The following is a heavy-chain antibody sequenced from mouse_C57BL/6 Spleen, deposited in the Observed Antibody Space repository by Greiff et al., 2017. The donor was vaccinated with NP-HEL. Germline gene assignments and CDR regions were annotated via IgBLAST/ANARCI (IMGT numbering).Heavy chain of an antibody. CDR2: INPNNGGT. Sequence: EVQLQQSGPELVKPGASVKMSCKASGYTFTDYNMHWVKQSHGKSLEWIGYINPNNGGTSYNQKFKGKATLTVNKSSSTAYMELRSLTSEDSAVYYCASSEGITTVVAPGFAYWGQGTLVTVSA. CDR1: GYTFTDYN. D-gene: IGHD1-1*01. V-gene: IGHV1-22*01. CDR3: ASSEGITTVVAPGFAY. J-gene: IGHJ3*01.